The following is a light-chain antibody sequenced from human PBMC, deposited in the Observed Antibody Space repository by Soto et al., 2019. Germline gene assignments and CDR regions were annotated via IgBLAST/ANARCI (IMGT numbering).Light chain of an antibody. CDR2: DVT. CDR3: GSFTTSRIWV. J-gene: IGLJ3*02. Sequence: QSVLTQPRSVSGSPGQSVTISCTGTNNDIGVYNYVSWYQQHPGKAPKLMIYDVTARPSGVPDRFSGSKSGTTASLTISGLQGEDEAEYFCGSFTTSRIWVFGGGTQLTVL. V-gene: IGLV2-11*01. CDR1: NNDIGVYNY.